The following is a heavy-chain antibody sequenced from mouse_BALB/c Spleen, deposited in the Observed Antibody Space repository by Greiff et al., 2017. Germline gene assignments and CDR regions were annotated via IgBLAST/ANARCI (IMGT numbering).Heavy chain of an antibody. CDR2: IYPGDGDT. CDR1: GYTFTSYW. V-gene: IGHV1-87*01. Sequence: VKLQESGAELARPGASVKLSCTASGYTFTSYWMQWVKQRPGQGLEWIGAIYPGDGDTRYTQKFKGKATLTADKSSSTAYMQLSSLASEDSAVYYCARIPYYYGSSSYAMDYWGQGTSVTVSS. D-gene: IGHD1-1*01. J-gene: IGHJ4*01. CDR3: ARIPYYYGSSSYAMDY.